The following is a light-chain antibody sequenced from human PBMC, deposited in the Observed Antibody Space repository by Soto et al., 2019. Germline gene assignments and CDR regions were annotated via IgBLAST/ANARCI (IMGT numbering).Light chain of an antibody. CDR3: SSYTSSSTLGV. CDR2: DVS. J-gene: IGLJ2*01. V-gene: IGLV2-14*01. CDR1: SSDFGGYNY. Sequence: QSVLTQPASVSGSPGQSITISCTGTSSDFGGYNYVSWYQQHPGKAPKLMIYDVSNRPSGVSNRFSGSKSGNTASLTISGLQAEDEADYYCSSYTSSSTLGVFGGGTQLTVL.